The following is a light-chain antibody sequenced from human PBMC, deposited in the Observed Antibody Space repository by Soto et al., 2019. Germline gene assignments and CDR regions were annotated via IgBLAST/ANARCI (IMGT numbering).Light chain of an antibody. CDR1: SSDVGGYNY. CDR2: DVS. J-gene: IGLJ3*02. Sequence: QSALTQPASVSGSPGQSIAISCTGTSSDVGGYNYVSWYQQHPGKTPNLMIYDVSNRPSGVSNRFSGSKSGNTASLTISGLQAEDEADYYCISYTSSSTWVFGGGTKLTVL. CDR3: ISYTSSSTWV. V-gene: IGLV2-14*01.